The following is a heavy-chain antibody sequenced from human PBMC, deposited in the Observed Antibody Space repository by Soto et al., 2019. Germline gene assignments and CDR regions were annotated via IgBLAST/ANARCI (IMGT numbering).Heavy chain of an antibody. CDR2: ISGSGGTT. D-gene: IGHD6-19*01. CDR1: GFTFSSYG. J-gene: IGHJ4*02. V-gene: IGHV3-23*01. CDR3: AKDHGWLSHF. Sequence: EVQLLESGGGLVQPGGSLRLSCAASGFTFSSYGMSWVRQAPGKGLEWVSSISGSGGTTYYADSVKGRFTISRDTSKNTLYLQMNTLRAEDTAVYYCAKDHGWLSHFRGQGTLVTVSS.